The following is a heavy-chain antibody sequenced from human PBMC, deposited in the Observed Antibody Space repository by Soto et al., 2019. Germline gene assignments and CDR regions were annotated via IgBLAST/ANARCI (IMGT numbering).Heavy chain of an antibody. Sequence: SETLSLTCTVSGGSISSSSYYWGWIRQPPGKGLEWIGSIYYSGSTYYNPSLKSRVTISVDTSKNQFSLKLSSVTAADTAVYYCAKDPQRWLQQWYWFDPWGQGTLVTVSS. V-gene: IGHV4-39*02. CDR2: IYYSGST. CDR3: AKDPQRWLQQWYWFDP. J-gene: IGHJ5*02. D-gene: IGHD5-18*01. CDR1: GGSISSSSYY.